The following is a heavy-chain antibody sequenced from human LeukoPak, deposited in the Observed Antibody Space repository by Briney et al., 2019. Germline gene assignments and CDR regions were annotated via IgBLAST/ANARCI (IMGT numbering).Heavy chain of an antibody. Sequence: SETLSLTCAVYGGSFSGYYWSWIRQPPGKGLEWIGEINRSGSSNYNPSLKSRGTLSVDTSKNQFSLKLISVTAADTAVYYCARRRGSWNDYWGQGTLVTVSS. CDR2: INRSGSS. CDR3: ARRRGSWNDY. J-gene: IGHJ4*02. V-gene: IGHV4-34*01. D-gene: IGHD1-1*01. CDR1: GGSFSGYY.